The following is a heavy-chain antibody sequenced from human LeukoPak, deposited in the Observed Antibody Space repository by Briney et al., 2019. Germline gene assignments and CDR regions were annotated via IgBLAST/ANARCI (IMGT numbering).Heavy chain of an antibody. Sequence: SETLSLTCTVSRGSISGYSWSWIRQSPGGGLDWIGYIYYSGDTAYNPSLRSRVTLSVDTSKNQFSLQLRSVTTVDTAVYYCVRGPYGASISKWFDPWGQGTQVIVSP. CDR1: RGSISGYS. V-gene: IGHV4-59*01. J-gene: IGHJ5*02. D-gene: IGHD4/OR15-4a*01. CDR2: IYYSGDT. CDR3: VRGPYGASISKWFDP.